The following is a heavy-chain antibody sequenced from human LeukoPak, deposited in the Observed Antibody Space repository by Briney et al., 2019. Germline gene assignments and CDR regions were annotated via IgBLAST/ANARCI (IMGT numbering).Heavy chain of an antibody. J-gene: IGHJ3*02. CDR2: IIPIFGTA. V-gene: IGHV1-69*13. Sequence: SVKVSCKASGGTFSSYAISWVRQAPGQGLEWMGGIIPIFGTANYAQKFQGRVTITADESTSTAYMELSSLRSEDTAVYYCATVYDILTGRGAFDIWGQGTMVTVSS. CDR1: GGTFSSYA. CDR3: ATVYDILTGRGAFDI. D-gene: IGHD3-9*01.